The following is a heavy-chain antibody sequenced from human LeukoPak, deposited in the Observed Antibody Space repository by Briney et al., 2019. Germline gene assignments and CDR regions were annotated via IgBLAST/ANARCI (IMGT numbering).Heavy chain of an antibody. CDR3: ARLTRGYYDSSGYYSGTKLQDY. J-gene: IGHJ4*02. CDR1: GGTFSSYA. D-gene: IGHD3-22*01. CDR2: IIPIFGTA. Sequence: ASVTVSCTASGGTFSSYAISWVRQAPGQGLEWMGGIIPIFGTANYAQKFQGRVTITADESTSTAYMELSSLRSEDMAVYYCARLTRGYYDSSGYYSGTKLQDYWGQGTLVTVSS. V-gene: IGHV1-69*13.